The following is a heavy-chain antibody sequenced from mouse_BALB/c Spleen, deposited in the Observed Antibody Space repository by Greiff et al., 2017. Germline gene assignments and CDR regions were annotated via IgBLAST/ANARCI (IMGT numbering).Heavy chain of an antibody. CDR2: INPGSGGT. Sequence: QVQLQQSGAELVRPGTSVKVSCKASGYAFTNYLIEWVKQRPGQGLEWIGVINPGSGGTNYNEKFKGKATLTADKSSSTAYMQLSSLTSDDSAVYFCHGRDGSLYAMDYWGQGTSVTVSS. CDR1: GYAFTNYL. D-gene: IGHD2-3*01. CDR3: HGRDGSLYAMDY. J-gene: IGHJ4*01. V-gene: IGHV1-54*01.